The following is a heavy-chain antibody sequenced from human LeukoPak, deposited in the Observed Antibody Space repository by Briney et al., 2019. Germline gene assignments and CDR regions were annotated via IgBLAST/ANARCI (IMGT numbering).Heavy chain of an antibody. CDR1: GYTFTSYD. CDR3: ARRPMVRGVIIKDY. CDR2: MNPNSGNT. Sequence: ASVKVSCKASGYTFTSYDINWVRQATGQELEWMGWMNPNSGNTGYAQKFQGRVTMTRNTSISTAYMELSSLRSKDTAVYYCARRPMVRGVIIKDYWGQGTLVTVSS. J-gene: IGHJ4*02. V-gene: IGHV1-8*01. D-gene: IGHD3-10*01.